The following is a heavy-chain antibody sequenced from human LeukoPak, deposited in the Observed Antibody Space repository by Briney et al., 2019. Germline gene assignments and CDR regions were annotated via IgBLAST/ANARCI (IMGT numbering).Heavy chain of an antibody. CDR1: GFTFSSYG. V-gene: IGHV3-30*02. Sequence: GGSLRLSCAASGFTFSSYGMHWVRQAPGKGLEWVAFIRYDGSNKFYADSVRGRFTISRDNAKNTVFLQMSSLRAEDTALYYCARKSASGNYPLDYWGQGTLVTVSS. CDR2: IRYDGSNK. J-gene: IGHJ4*02. D-gene: IGHD3-10*01. CDR3: ARKSASGNYPLDY.